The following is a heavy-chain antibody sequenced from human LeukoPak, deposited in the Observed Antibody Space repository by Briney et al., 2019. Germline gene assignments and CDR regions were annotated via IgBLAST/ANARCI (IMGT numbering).Heavy chain of an antibody. CDR3: AKVGGGVAGHY. D-gene: IGHD6-19*01. V-gene: IGHV4-39*07. CDR1: GGSISSSSYY. J-gene: IGHJ4*02. CDR2: IYSSGST. Sequence: SETLSLTCTVSGGSISSSSYYWGWIRQPPGKGLEWIGSIYSSGSTYYNPSLKSRITISVDTSKNQFSLKLSSVTAADTAVYYCAKVGGGVAGHYWGQGTLVTVSS.